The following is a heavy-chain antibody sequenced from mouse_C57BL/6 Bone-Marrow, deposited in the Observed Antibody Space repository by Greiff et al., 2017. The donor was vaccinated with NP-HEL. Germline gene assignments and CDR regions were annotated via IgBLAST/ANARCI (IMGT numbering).Heavy chain of an antibody. V-gene: IGHV1-63*01. Sequence: QVQLKESGAELVRPGTSVKMSCKASGYTFTNYWIGWAKQRPGHGLEWIGDIYPGGGYTNYNEKFKGKATLTADKSSSTAYMQFSSLTSEDSAIYYCARAGGITTVVAYFDYWGQGTTLTVSS. CDR1: GYTFTNYW. CDR2: IYPGGGYT. CDR3: ARAGGITTVVAYFDY. D-gene: IGHD1-1*01. J-gene: IGHJ2*01.